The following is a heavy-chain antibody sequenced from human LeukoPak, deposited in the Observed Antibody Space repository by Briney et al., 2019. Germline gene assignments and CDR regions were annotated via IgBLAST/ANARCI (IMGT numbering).Heavy chain of an antibody. CDR2: ISSSSSYT. Sequence: GGSLRLSCAASGFTFSDYYMSWLRQAPGKGREWVSYISSSSSYTNYADSVKGRFTISRDNAKNSLYLQMNSLRAEDTAVYYCARVGDIVVVPAAIGLWGQGTMVTVSS. CDR1: GFTFSDYY. V-gene: IGHV3-11*06. D-gene: IGHD2-2*02. J-gene: IGHJ3*01. CDR3: ARVGDIVVVPAAIGL.